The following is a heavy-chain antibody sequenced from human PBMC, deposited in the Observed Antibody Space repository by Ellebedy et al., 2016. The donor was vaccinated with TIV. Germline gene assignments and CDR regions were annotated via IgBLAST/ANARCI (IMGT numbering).Heavy chain of an antibody. CDR3: ARDPYGYYGMDV. CDR1: GGSISSYY. Sequence: SETLSLTXTVSGGSISSYYWSWIRQPPGKGLEWIGYIYYSGSTNYNPSLKSRVTMSVDTSKNQFSLKLSSVTAADTAVYYCARDPYGYYGMDVWGQGTTVTVSS. D-gene: IGHD3-10*01. CDR2: IYYSGST. J-gene: IGHJ6*02. V-gene: IGHV4-59*12.